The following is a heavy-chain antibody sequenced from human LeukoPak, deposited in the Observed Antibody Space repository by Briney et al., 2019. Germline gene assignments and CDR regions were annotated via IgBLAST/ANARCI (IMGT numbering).Heavy chain of an antibody. V-gene: IGHV3-9*03. Sequence: GGSLRLSCAASGFTFSSYAMSWVRQAPGKGLEWVSGISWNSGSIGYADSVKGRFTISRDNAKNSLYLQMNSLRAEDMALYYCAKLATTGAFDIWGQGTMVTVSS. CDR1: GFTFSSYA. CDR2: ISWNSGSI. J-gene: IGHJ3*02. D-gene: IGHD1-26*01. CDR3: AKLATTGAFDI.